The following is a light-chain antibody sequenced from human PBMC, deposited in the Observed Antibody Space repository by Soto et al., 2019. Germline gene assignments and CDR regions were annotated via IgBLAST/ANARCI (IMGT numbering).Light chain of an antibody. J-gene: IGKJ1*01. CDR2: DAS. V-gene: IGKV1-5*01. Sequence: DIQMTQYPSTLSASVGERVTISCRASQSVHNWLAGYQRKPGKAPKLLIHDASTLESGIPSRFSGSGSGTEFTLTSSSLQSDDFATYYFQQYNSYWTFGQGTKVEIK. CDR1: QSVHNW. CDR3: QQYNSYWT.